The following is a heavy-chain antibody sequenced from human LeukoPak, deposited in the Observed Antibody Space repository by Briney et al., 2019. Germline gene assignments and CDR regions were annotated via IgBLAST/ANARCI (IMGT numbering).Heavy chain of an antibody. CDR3: ARDFNGSYYTYSLHY. V-gene: IGHV4-61*02. CDR2: IYTSGNT. Sequence: PSETLSLTCTVLGDSISSGTYYWSWTRQPAGKGLEWIGRIYTSGNTNYNPSLKSRVTMSVDTSKNQFSLKLSSVTAADTAVYYCARDFNGSYYTYSLHYWGRGTLVTVSS. J-gene: IGHJ4*02. CDR1: GDSISSGTYY. D-gene: IGHD1-26*01.